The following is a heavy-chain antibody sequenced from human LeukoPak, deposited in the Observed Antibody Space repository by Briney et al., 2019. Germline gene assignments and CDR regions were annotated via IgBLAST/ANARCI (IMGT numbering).Heavy chain of an antibody. J-gene: IGHJ3*02. CDR2: LYPGDSDI. Sequence: GESLKIPCKGSGYSFTNYWIAWVRQMPGKGLEWMGILYPGDSDIRYSPSFQGQVTISADKSISTAYLQWSSLKASDTAMYYCARRPSSPTVTTDDAFDIWGQGTMVTVSS. CDR1: GYSFTNYW. V-gene: IGHV5-51*01. CDR3: ARRPSSPTVTTDDAFDI. D-gene: IGHD4-11*01.